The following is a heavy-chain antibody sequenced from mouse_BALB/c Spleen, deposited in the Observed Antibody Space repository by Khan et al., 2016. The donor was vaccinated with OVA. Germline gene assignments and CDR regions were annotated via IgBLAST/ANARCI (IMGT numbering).Heavy chain of an antibody. CDR3: AKFTPDYYSMDY. Sequence: QVQLQQSGPGLVAPSQSLSITCTVSGFSLTSYGVNWVRQPPGKGLEWLGVIWGDGSTTYHSTLKSRLIISKDNSKRQVFLTLNSLQTDDTATYYCAKFTPDYYSMDYWGQGTSVTVSS. V-gene: IGHV2-3*01. D-gene: IGHD1-1*01. J-gene: IGHJ4*01. CDR2: IWGDGST. CDR1: GFSLTSYG.